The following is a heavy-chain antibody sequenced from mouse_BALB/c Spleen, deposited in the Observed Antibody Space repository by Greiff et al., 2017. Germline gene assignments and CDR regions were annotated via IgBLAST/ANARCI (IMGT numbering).Heavy chain of an antibody. J-gene: IGHJ3*01. CDR1: GFSLSTSGMG. D-gene: IGHD1-2*01. CDR3: ARTYDGPWFAY. CDR2: IYWDDDK. Sequence: QVTLKESGPGILQPSQTLSLTCSFSGFSLSTSGMGVGWIRQPSGKGLEWLAHIYWDDDKRYNPSLKSRLTISKDTSRNQVFLKITSVDTADTATYYCARTYDGPWFAYWGQGTLVTVSA. V-gene: IGHV8-12*01.